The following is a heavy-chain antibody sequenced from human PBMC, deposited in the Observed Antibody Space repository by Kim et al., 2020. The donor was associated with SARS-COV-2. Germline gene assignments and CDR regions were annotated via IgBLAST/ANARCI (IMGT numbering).Heavy chain of an antibody. V-gene: IGHV3-48*03. CDR1: GFIFSTYE. CDR2: TSTSGSTI. CDR3: ARGLYCSSTKCSFGLDV. J-gene: IGHJ6*01. Sequence: GGSLRLSCAASGFIFSTYEINWVRQAPGKGLEWVSYTSTSGSTIYSADSVKGRFTVSRDNDRNSVYLQMNSLRDEDTTVYYCARGLYCSSTKCSFGLDVWGQGSTVTVSS. D-gene: IGHD2-2*01.